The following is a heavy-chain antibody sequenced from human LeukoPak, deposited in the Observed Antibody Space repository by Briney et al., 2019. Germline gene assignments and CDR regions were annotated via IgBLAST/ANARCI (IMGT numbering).Heavy chain of an antibody. D-gene: IGHD3-22*01. J-gene: IGHJ4*02. CDR3: ARRAKATTMIVVVTYFDY. Sequence: SETLSLTCTVSGGSISSSSYYWGWIRPPPGKGLVWIGSIDYSGSTYYNPSLKSLVTISVDTSKNQFSLKLSSVTAADTAVYYCARRAKATTMIVVVTYFDYWGQGTLVTVSS. V-gene: IGHV4-39*01. CDR2: IDYSGST. CDR1: GGSISSSSYY.